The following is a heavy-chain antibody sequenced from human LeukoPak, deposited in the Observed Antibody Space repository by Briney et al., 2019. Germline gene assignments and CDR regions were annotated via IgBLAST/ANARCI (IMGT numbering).Heavy chain of an antibody. J-gene: IGHJ6*03. CDR2: IIPIFGTA. D-gene: IGHD6-13*01. V-gene: IGHV1-69*13. CDR3: ARDGGIAAAGPQDYYYYMDV. CDR1: GGTFSSYA. Sequence: SVKVSCTASGGTFSSYAISWGRQAPGHGLEWMGGIIPIFGTANYAQKFQGRVTITADESTSTAYMVLSSLRSEDTAVYYCARDGGIAAAGPQDYYYYMDVWGKGTTVTVSS.